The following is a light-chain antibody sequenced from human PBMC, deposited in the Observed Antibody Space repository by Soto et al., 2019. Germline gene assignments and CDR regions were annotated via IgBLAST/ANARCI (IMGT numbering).Light chain of an antibody. CDR3: QQSDTAPWT. CDR2: VAS. Sequence: DIQMTQSPSSLSASVGDRVTITCRASQSISNYFNWYQQKRGKAPKVLISVASDLHSGVPSRFSGSGSGTDFTLTITDLQPEDFATYYCQQSDTAPWTFGQGTKVEVK. V-gene: IGKV1-39*01. CDR1: QSISNY. J-gene: IGKJ1*01.